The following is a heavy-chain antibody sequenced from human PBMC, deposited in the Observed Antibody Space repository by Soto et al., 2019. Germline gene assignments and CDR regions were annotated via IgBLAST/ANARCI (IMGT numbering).Heavy chain of an antibody. J-gene: IGHJ4*02. D-gene: IGHD5-12*01. V-gene: IGHV1-69*01. CDR3: ARVFGDSGFDVGGTPIDY. CDR1: ATSFSSFV. Sequence: QVQLVQSGAEVKKPGSSVKVSCKASATSFSSFVISWVRQAPGQGLEWMGGIVPLIGSANYAQKFQGGVTITADESTSTAYMEMSSLRSEDTATYYCARVFGDSGFDVGGTPIDYWGQGTLVIVSS. CDR2: IVPLIGSA.